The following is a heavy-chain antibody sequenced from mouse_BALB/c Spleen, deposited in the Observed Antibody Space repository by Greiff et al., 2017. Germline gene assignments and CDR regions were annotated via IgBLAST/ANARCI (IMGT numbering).Heavy chain of an antibody. Sequence: QVQLQQSGPGLVQPSQSLSISCTVSGFSLTSYGVHWVRQSPGKGLEWLGVIWSGGSTDYNAAFISRLSISKDNSKSQVFFKMNRLQANDTAIYYCARRTDFLYYAMDYWGQGTSVTVSS. D-gene: IGHD2-13*01. CDR3: ARRTDFLYYAMDY. V-gene: IGHV2-2*02. J-gene: IGHJ4*01. CDR2: IWSGGST. CDR1: GFSLTSYG.